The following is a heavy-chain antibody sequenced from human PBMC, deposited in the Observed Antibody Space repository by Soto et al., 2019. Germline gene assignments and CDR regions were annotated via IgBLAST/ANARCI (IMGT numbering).Heavy chain of an antibody. CDR2: ITAYNDNT. D-gene: IGHD3-3*01. J-gene: IGHJ4*02. Sequence: ASVKVSGKTSGYTFTSDGLNWVRQAPGQGLGWRGWITAYNDNTNYAQKVQGRAILTIDTSTTTGYMELRSLRSDGTVVYYCARGQIQSDFDYWGQGTLVTVSS. V-gene: IGHV1-18*04. CDR3: ARGQIQSDFDY. CDR1: GYTFTSDG.